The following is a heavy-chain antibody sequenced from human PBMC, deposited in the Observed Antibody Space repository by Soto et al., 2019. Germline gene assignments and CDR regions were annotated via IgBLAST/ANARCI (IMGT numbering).Heavy chain of an antibody. CDR2: ISWNSGSI. Sequence: GGSLRLSCAASGFTFDDYAMHWVRQAPGKGLEWVSGISWNSGSIGYADSVKGRFTISRDNAKNSLYLQMNSLRAEDTALYYCAKDLRRGISYCDYWGQGSLVTVSS. V-gene: IGHV3-9*01. CDR3: AKDLRRGISYCDY. CDR1: GFTFDDYA. J-gene: IGHJ4*02. D-gene: IGHD3-16*01.